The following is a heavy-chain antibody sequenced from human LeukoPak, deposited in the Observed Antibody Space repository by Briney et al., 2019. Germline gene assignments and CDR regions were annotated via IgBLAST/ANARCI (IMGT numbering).Heavy chain of an antibody. V-gene: IGHV3-23*01. Sequence: GGSLRLSCVASGFNFNKYGMNWVRQVPGKGLEWLTAISGSGISAYNADSVKGRFTISRDNSKNTLDLQMNSLRAEDTAVYYCAKGTGRVYYYYMDVWGKGTTVTISS. J-gene: IGHJ6*03. CDR1: GFNFNKYG. CDR2: ISGSGISA. D-gene: IGHD3/OR15-3a*01. CDR3: AKGTGRVYYYYMDV.